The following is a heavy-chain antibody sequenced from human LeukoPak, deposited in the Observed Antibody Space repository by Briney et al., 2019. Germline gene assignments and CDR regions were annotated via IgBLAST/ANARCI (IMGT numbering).Heavy chain of an antibody. J-gene: IGHJ3*02. V-gene: IGHV1-3*01. CDR3: ARDHGSSKEDDAFDI. D-gene: IGHD6-13*01. CDR2: INAGNGNT. Sequence: GASVKVSCKASGYTFTSNAMHWVRQAPGQRPEWMGWINAGNGNTKYSQYFQGRVTITGDTSASTAYMELSSLRSEDTAVYYCARDHGSSKEDDAFDIWGQGTMVTVS. CDR1: GYTFTSNA.